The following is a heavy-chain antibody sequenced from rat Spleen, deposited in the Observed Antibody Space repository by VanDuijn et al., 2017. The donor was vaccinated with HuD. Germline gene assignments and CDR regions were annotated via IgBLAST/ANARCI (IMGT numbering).Heavy chain of an antibody. CDR3: ARPPTGVDY. Sequence: EVQLVETGGGLVQPGRSLKLSCVASGFTFSNYWMYWVRQAPGKGLEWVSSINTDGSSTYYRDSVKGRFTISRDNAKSTLYLQMDSLRSEDTATYYCARPPTGVDYWGQGVMVTVSS. D-gene: IGHD3-4*01. CDR2: INTDGSST. CDR1: GFTFSNYW. V-gene: IGHV5-58*01. J-gene: IGHJ2*01.